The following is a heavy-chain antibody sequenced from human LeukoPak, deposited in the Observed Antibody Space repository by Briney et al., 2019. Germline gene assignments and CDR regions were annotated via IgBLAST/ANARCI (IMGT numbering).Heavy chain of an antibody. CDR3: ARHSDVIGAI. J-gene: IGHJ4*02. CDR2: IYPRDSDT. V-gene: IGHV5-51*01. Sequence: RGESLKISCKASGYTFTHQRIGWVRQKSGSGLEWMGIIYPRDSDTRYSPSFQGHVSISADTSINTAYLEWSRLEASDTAIYYCARHSDVIGAIWGQGTLVTVSS. D-gene: IGHD3-10*01. CDR1: GYTFTHQR.